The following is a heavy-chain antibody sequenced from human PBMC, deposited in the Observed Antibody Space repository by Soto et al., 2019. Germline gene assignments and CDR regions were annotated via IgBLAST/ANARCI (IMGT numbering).Heavy chain of an antibody. CDR3: ARGIKYGAYSRWFDP. CDR1: GYTFTSYD. CDR2: MNPNSGNT. J-gene: IGHJ5*02. D-gene: IGHD4-17*01. V-gene: IGHV1-8*01. Sequence: QVQLVQSGAEVKKPGASVKVSCKASGYTFTSYDINWVRQATGQGLEYLGWMNPNSGNTGYVQKFQGRVTITRDTSISTAYMALSSLRSEDTAVYYCARGIKYGAYSRWFDPWGQGTLVTVSS.